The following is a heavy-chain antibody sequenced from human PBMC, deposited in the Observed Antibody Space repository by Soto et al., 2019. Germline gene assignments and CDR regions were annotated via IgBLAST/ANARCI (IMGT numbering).Heavy chain of an antibody. V-gene: IGHV3-64D*06. Sequence: PGGSLRLSCSASGFTFSSYAMHWVRQAPGKGLEYVSAISSNGGSTYYADSVKGRFTISRDNSKNTLYLQMSSLRAEDTAVYYCVKRESGGYSYAFDIWVQGTMVTVSS. CDR3: VKRESGGYSYAFDI. J-gene: IGHJ3*02. CDR1: GFTFSSYA. CDR2: ISSNGGST. D-gene: IGHD1-26*01.